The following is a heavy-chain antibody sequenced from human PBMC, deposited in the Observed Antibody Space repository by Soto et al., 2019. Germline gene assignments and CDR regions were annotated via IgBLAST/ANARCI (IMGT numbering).Heavy chain of an antibody. V-gene: IGHV3-23*01. CDR3: AKGSGDSFGRAAWFDP. D-gene: IGHD5-18*01. CDR2: IGGGGSTT. CDR1: GFNFRSYA. Sequence: PGGSLRLSCAASGFNFRSYAMNWVRQAPGKGLEWVSGIGGGGSTTYYADSVKGRLTISRDNSKNTLYLQMNNLRAEDTALYYCAKGSGDSFGRAAWFDPWGQGTLVTVS. J-gene: IGHJ5*02.